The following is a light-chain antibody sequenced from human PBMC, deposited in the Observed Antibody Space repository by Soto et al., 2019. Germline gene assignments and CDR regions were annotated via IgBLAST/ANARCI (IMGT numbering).Light chain of an antibody. J-gene: IGLJ2*01. Sequence: QSVLTQPPSASGSPGQSVTISCTGTSSDVGGYNYVSWYQQHPGRAPKLMIYEVSKRPSGVPDRFSGSKSGNTASLTVSGLQPEYEADYYCSSYAGSSNLGVFGGGTKVTVL. CDR1: SSDVGGYNY. CDR2: EVS. V-gene: IGLV2-8*01. CDR3: SSYAGSSNLGV.